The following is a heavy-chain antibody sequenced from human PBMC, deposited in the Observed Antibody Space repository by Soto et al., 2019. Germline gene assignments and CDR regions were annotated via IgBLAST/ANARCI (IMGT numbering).Heavy chain of an antibody. CDR2: ITWKRGVI. Sequence: VQLVESGGGLVRPGGSLTLSCEASGFTFDDYAMHWVRQTPEKGLEWVSGITWKRGVIAYAASVRGRFTISRDNAKSFLYLQMDSLRPEDTGFYYCAKASDDPSSYFFASWGQGTLVSVSS. J-gene: IGHJ4*02. CDR1: GFTFDDYA. D-gene: IGHD2-21*01. CDR3: AKASDDPSSYFFAS. V-gene: IGHV3-9*01.